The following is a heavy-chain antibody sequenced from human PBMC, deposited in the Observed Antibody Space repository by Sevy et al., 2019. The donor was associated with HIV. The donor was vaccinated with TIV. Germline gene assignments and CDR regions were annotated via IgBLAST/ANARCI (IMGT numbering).Heavy chain of an antibody. CDR2: INPKSGNT. D-gene: IGHD6-13*01. CDR3: ARGAIAAAEGVFDY. Sequence: ASVKVSCKTSGFTFNGYDMHWVRQAPGQGLEWMGWINPKSGNTIYAQKFQDTVTMTRDTSISTAYMEMSRLKSDDTAVYFCARGAIAAAEGVFDYWGQRTLVTVSS. J-gene: IGHJ4*02. V-gene: IGHV1-2*02. CDR1: GFTFNGYD.